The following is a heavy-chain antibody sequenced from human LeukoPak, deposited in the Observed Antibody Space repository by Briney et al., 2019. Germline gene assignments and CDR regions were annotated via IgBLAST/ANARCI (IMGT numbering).Heavy chain of an antibody. CDR1: GGSTSSTTYY. CDR3: ARGIIAAPNDWFDP. V-gene: IGHV4-39*01. CDR2: FYYSGST. Sequence: SETLSLTCAVSGGSTSSTTYYWGWIRQSPGKGLEWIGSFYYSGSTYYNPSLKSRVTISVDTSKNQFFLNLSSVTAADTAVYYCARGIIAAPNDWFDPWGQGTLVTVSS. J-gene: IGHJ5*02. D-gene: IGHD6-13*01.